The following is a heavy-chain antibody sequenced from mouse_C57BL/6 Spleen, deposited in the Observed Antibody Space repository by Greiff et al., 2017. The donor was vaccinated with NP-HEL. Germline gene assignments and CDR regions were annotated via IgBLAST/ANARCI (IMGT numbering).Heavy chain of an antibody. J-gene: IGHJ4*01. CDR3: ARFFTAMDY. CDR2: IDPSDSET. Sequence: VQLQQSGAELVRPGSSVKLSCKASGYTFTSYWMHWVKQRPIQGLEWIGNIDPSDSETHYNQKFKDKATLTVDKSSSTAYMQLSSLTSEDSAVYYCARFFTAMDYWGQGTSVTASS. V-gene: IGHV1-52*01. CDR1: GYTFTSYW.